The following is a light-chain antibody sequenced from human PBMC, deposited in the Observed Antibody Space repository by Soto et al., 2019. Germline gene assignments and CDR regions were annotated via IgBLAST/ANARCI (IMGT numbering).Light chain of an antibody. CDR2: GTS. CDR1: QSVSNND. Sequence: EIVLTQSPGTLSLSPGERATLSCRASQSVSNNDLVWYQQKPGQAPRLLIYGTSSRATGIPDRFSGSGSGTDFTLSISRLEPEDVAVYYCQQYYSTPRTFGQGTKVEIK. V-gene: IGKV3-20*01. CDR3: QQYYSTPRT. J-gene: IGKJ1*01.